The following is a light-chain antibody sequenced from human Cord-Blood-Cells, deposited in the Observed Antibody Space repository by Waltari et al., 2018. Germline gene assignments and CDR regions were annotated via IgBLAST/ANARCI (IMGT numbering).Light chain of an antibody. CDR2: GAS. CDR3: QQYGSSPYT. CDR1: QRVSSSY. J-gene: IGKJ2*01. Sequence: EIVLTQSPVTLSLSPGARATHSCRAIQRVSSSYLAWYQQKPGQAPRLLIYGASSRATGIPDRFSGSGSGTDFTLTISSLAPEDFAVYYFQQYGSSPYTVGQGTKQEIK. V-gene: IGKV3-20*01.